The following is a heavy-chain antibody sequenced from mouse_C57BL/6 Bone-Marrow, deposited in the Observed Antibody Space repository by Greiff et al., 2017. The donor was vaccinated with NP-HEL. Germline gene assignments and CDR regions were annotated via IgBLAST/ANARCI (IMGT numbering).Heavy chain of an antibody. CDR2: INPGSGGT. CDR1: GYAFTNYL. D-gene: IGHD2-3*01. V-gene: IGHV1-54*01. CDR3: ARGGLYDGYYLYYFDY. J-gene: IGHJ2*01. Sequence: VKLQESGAELVRPGTSVKVSCKASGYAFTNYLIEWVKQRPGQGLEWIGVINPGSGGTNYNEKFKGKATLTADKSSSTAYMQLSSLTSEDSAVYFCARGGLYDGYYLYYFDYWGQGTTLTVSS.